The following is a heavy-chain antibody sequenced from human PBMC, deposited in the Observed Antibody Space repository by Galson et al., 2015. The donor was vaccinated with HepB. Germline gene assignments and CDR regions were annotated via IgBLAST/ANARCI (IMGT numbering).Heavy chain of an antibody. CDR2: ISSSGSTI. CDR1: GFTFSSYE. V-gene: IGHV3-48*03. J-gene: IGHJ3*02. D-gene: IGHD2-15*01. CDR3: AKLGRDIVVVVAVANAFDI. Sequence: SLRLSCAASGFTFSSYEMNWVRQAPGKGLEWVSYISSSGSTIYYADSVKGRFTISRDNAKNSLYLQMNSLRAEDTAVYYCAKLGRDIVVVVAVANAFDIWGQGTMVTVSS.